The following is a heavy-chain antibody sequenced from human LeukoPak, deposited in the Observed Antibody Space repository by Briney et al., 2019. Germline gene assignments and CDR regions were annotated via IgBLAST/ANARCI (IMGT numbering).Heavy chain of an antibody. D-gene: IGHD4-23*01. CDR3: ATDPLHTAVVTPELPDY. CDR1: GYTFTGYY. CDR2: INPNSVGT. V-gene: IGHV1-2*02. Sequence: GASVKVSCKASGYTFTGYYMHWVRQAPGQGLEWMGWINPNSVGTNYAQKFQGRVTMTRDTSISTAYMELSRLRSDDTAVYYCATDPLHTAVVTPELPDYWGQGALVTVSS. J-gene: IGHJ4*02.